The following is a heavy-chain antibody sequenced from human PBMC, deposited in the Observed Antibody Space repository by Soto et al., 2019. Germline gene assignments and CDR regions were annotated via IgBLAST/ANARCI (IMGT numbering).Heavy chain of an antibody. Sequence: QVQLQQWGAGLLKPSETLSLTCAVYVGSFSDYYWSWIRQPPGKRLEWIGEINHRGNTNYNPSLKSRVTMSVDKSKNQFSLKLSSVTAADTAVYYCARLRDVWSGYYYKAFDIWGQGTMVTVSS. V-gene: IGHV4-34*01. CDR3: ARLRDVWSGYYYKAFDI. D-gene: IGHD3-3*01. J-gene: IGHJ3*02. CDR2: INHRGNT. CDR1: VGSFSDYY.